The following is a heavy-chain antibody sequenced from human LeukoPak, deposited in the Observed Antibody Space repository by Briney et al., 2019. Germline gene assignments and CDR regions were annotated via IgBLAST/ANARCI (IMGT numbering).Heavy chain of an antibody. Sequence: PGGSLRLSCAASGFTFSSYSMNWVRQAPGKGLEWGSSISSSSSYIYYADSVKGRFTISRDNAKNSLYLQMNSLRAEDTAVYYCARDLYDSSGNYFDYWGQGTLVTVSS. CDR1: GFTFSSYS. V-gene: IGHV3-21*01. CDR2: ISSSSSYI. J-gene: IGHJ4*02. CDR3: ARDLYDSSGNYFDY. D-gene: IGHD3-22*01.